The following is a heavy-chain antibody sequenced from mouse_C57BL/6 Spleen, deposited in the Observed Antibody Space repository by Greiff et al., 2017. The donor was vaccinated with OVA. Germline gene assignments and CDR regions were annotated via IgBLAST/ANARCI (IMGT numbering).Heavy chain of an antibody. Sequence: QVQLQQPGTELVKPGASVKLSCKASGYTFTSYWMHWVKQRPGQGLEWIGNINPSNGGTNYNEKFKSKATLTGDKSSSTAYMQLSRLTSEYSAVYYCARHEYDLYAMDYWGQGTSVTVSS. CDR1: GYTFTSYW. V-gene: IGHV1-53*01. D-gene: IGHD2-14*01. J-gene: IGHJ4*01. CDR3: ARHEYDLYAMDY. CDR2: INPSNGGT.